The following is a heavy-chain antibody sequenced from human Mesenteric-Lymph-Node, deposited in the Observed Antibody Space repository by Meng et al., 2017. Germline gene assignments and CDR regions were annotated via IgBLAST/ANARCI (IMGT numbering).Heavy chain of an antibody. Sequence: GESLKISCAASGFTFSSYAMSWVRQAPGKGLEWVSAISGSGGSTSYADSVKGRFTISRDNSKNTLYLQMNSLRAEDTAVDYCAKDPGGGVAAAGPFDYWGQGTLVTVSS. CDR2: ISGSGGST. D-gene: IGHD6-13*01. J-gene: IGHJ4*02. CDR3: AKDPGGGVAAAGPFDY. CDR1: GFTFSSYA. V-gene: IGHV3-23*01.